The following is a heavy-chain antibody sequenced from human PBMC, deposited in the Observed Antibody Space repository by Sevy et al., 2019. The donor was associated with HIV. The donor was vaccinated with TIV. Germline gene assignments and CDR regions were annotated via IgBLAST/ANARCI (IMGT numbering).Heavy chain of an antibody. V-gene: IGHV3-33*01. J-gene: IGHJ4*01. D-gene: IGHD3-10*01. CDR3: ARERRSSGIDY. CDR2: IWYEGSNK. Sequence: GGSLRLSCTASGFAFSTYGMHWVRQAPGKGLEWVAIIWYEGSNKDYAEPVKGRFTISRDNSKNTLYLQMNSLRVDDKAVYYCARERRSSGIDYWGQGTLVTVSS. CDR1: GFAFSTYG.